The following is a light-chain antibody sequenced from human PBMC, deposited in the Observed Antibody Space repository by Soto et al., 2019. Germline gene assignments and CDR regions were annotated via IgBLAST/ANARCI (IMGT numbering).Light chain of an antibody. CDR2: GAS. CDR3: QQYGSSRT. Sequence: EIVMTQSPGTLSLSPEERATLSCRASQSVSSSYLAWYQQKPGQAPRLLIYGASNRASGIPDRFSGSGSGTDFTLTISRLEPEDFTVYYCQQYGSSRTFGQGTKVEIK. J-gene: IGKJ1*01. CDR1: QSVSSSY. V-gene: IGKV3-20*01.